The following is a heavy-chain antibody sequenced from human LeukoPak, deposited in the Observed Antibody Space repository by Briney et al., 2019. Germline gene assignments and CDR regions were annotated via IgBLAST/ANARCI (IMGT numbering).Heavy chain of an antibody. CDR1: AFTFRTYS. D-gene: IGHD3-16*02. V-gene: IGHV3-21*01. J-gene: IGHJ4*02. CDR3: ARGSDFVWGSYRPYFDY. Sequence: GGSLRLSCVASAFTFRTYSMHWVRQAPGKGLEWVASISGSTSYIYYADSVRGRFTISRDTAKNSLYLQMNSLRPEDTAVYYCARGSDFVWGSYRPYFDYWGQGTLVTVSS. CDR2: ISGSTSYI.